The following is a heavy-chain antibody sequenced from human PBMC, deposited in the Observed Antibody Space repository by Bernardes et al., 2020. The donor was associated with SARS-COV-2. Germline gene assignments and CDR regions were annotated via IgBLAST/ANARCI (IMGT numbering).Heavy chain of an antibody. CDR2: ISYDGSNK. Sequence: GGSLRLSCAASGFTFSSYAMHWVRQAPGKGLEWVAVISYDGSNKYYADSVKGRFTISRDNSKNTLYLQMNSLRAEDTAVYYCARDASSSPTYYYYYMDVWGKGTTVTVSS. CDR3: ARDASSSPTYYYYYMDV. CDR1: GFTFSSYA. J-gene: IGHJ6*03. D-gene: IGHD6-6*01. V-gene: IGHV3-30*04.